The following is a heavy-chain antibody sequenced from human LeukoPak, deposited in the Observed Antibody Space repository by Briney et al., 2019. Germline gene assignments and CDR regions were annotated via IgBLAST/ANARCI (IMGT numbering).Heavy chain of an antibody. V-gene: IGHV3-30*04. CDR2: IPNDGSNK. CDR3: ARETLPPHYYYMDV. J-gene: IGHJ6*03. Sequence: PGGSLRLSCVASGFTFNIYPMHWVRQAPGTGLEWVALIPNDGSNKYYADSVKGRFTISRDNAKNSLYLQMNSLRAEDTAVYYCARETLPPHYYYMDVWGKGTTVTVSS. CDR1: GFTFNIYP.